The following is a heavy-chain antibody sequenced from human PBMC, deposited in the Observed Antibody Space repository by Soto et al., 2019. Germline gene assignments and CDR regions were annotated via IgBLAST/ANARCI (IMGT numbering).Heavy chain of an antibody. V-gene: IGHV1-18*01. J-gene: IGHJ4*02. Sequence: QVQLVQSGPEVKKPGASVKVSCKASGYSFTNYGISWVRQAPGQGLECMGWISPYSGNTNSAQKFRGRVTLTTDTSTSTAYMELRSLTSDDTAVYYCARDWSYPSGGSDYWGQGTLVTVSS. D-gene: IGHD6-25*01. CDR3: ARDWSYPSGGSDY. CDR2: ISPYSGNT. CDR1: GYSFTNYG.